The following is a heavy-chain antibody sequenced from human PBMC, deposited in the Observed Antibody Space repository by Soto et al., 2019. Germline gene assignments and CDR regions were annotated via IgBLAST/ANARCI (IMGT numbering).Heavy chain of an antibody. D-gene: IGHD3-10*01. J-gene: IGHJ6*02. CDR3: TGERGTMLRGVVITNYYYGIDV. CDR2: IFHSGST. Sequence: QVQLQESGPGLVKPSQTLSLTCTVSGGSISRDGYYWSWIRQHPGKGLEWLGYIFHSGSTLYNPSLRSRVHLSIDTSKKQLSLRLISVTAAATAIYYCTGERGTMLRGVVITNYYYGIDVWGRGTTVTVSS. V-gene: IGHV4-31*03. CDR1: GGSISRDGYY.